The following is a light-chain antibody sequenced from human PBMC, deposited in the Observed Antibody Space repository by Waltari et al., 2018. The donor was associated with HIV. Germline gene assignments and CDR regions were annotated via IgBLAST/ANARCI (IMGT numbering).Light chain of an antibody. V-gene: IGKV4-1*01. CDR3: QQYYKTPHT. J-gene: IGKJ4*01. Sequence: DIVMTQSPDSLGVSLGERATINCKSSQTLFSSFNRRYYLGWYQHKPGQPPKLLIYWASTRESGVPDRFSGSWSGTDFTLTISSLQAEDVAVYYCQQYYKTPHTFGGGTKVEI. CDR1: QTLFSSFNRRYY. CDR2: WAS.